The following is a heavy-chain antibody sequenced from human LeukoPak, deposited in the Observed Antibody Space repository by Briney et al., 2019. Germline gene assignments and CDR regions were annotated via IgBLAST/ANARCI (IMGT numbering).Heavy chain of an antibody. Sequence: GGSLRLSCAASGFTLNNYGMYWVRQAPGKGLEWVTYISDGGRRKYYADSVQRRFSISRDNSKNTVDLHMNSLRVEDTAVYICARDRETTASGTFVYWGLGTLVTVSS. CDR3: ARDRETTASGTFVY. CDR2: ISDGGRRK. J-gene: IGHJ4*02. CDR1: GFTLNNYG. D-gene: IGHD1-1*01. V-gene: IGHV3-30*03.